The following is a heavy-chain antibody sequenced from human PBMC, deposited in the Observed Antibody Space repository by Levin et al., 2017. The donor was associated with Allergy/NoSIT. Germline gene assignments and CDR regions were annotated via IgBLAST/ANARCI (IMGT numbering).Heavy chain of an antibody. CDR2: ISYDGSNK. D-gene: IGHD6-19*01. V-gene: IGHV3-30*18. CDR3: AKDFEGSGWYVEYYFDY. CDR1: GFTFSSYG. J-gene: IGHJ4*02. Sequence: GGSLRLSCAASGFTFSSYGMHWVRQAPGKGLEWVAVISYDGSNKYYADSVKGRFTISRDNSKNTLYLQMNSLRAEDTAVYYCAKDFEGSGWYVEYYFDYWGQGTLVTVSS.